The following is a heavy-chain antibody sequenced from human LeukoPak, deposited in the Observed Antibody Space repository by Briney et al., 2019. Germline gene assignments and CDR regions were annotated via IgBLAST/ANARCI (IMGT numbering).Heavy chain of an antibody. CDR3: ARGGAPYYDILTGLKP. CDR2: INPNSGGT. J-gene: IGHJ5*02. CDR1: GYTFTGYY. D-gene: IGHD3-9*01. Sequence: ASVKVSCKASGYTFTGYYMHWVRQAPGQGLEWMGWINPNSGGTNYAQKFQGRVTMTRDTSTSTVYMELSSLRSEDTAVYYCARGGAPYYDILTGLKPWGQGTLVTVSS. V-gene: IGHV1-2*02.